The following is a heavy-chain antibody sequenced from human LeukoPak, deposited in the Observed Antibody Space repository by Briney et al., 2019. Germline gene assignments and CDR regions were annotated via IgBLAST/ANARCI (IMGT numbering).Heavy chain of an antibody. Sequence: GASVTVSCKASGYTFTGYYMHWVRQAPGQGLEWMGWINPNSGGTNYAQKFQGRVTMTRDTSTSTAYMELSRLRSDDTAVYYCARAHKVMITFGGVIAGPDYWGQGTLVTVSS. V-gene: IGHV1-2*02. CDR3: ARAHKVMITFGGVIAGPDY. CDR1: GYTFTGYY. D-gene: IGHD3-16*02. CDR2: INPNSGGT. J-gene: IGHJ4*02.